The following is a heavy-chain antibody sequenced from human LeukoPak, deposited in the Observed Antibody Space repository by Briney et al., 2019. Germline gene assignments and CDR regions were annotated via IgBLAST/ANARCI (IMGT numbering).Heavy chain of an antibody. CDR1: GFTFSSYS. CDR2: ISSSSSTI. CDR3: ARGLDY. J-gene: IGHJ4*02. Sequence: PGGSLRLSCAASGFTFSSYSMHWVRQAPGKGLEWVSYISSSSSTIYYADSVKGRFTISRDNAKNSLYLQMNSLRAEDTAVYYCARGLDYWGQGTLVTVSS. V-gene: IGHV3-48*04.